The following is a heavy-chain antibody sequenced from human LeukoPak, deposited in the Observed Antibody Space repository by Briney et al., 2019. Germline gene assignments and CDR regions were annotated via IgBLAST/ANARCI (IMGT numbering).Heavy chain of an antibody. D-gene: IGHD2-21*01. CDR1: TACISSSNW. V-gene: IGHV4-4*02. Sequence: SETLSLTCAVSTACISSSNWWSWVRQPPGKGLEWIGEVHHSGRSKYNPSLKSRVTISVDTSKNQFSLKLSSVTAADTAVYYCARAISVIFDYWGQGTLVTVSS. CDR3: ARAISVIFDY. CDR2: VHHSGRS. J-gene: IGHJ4*02.